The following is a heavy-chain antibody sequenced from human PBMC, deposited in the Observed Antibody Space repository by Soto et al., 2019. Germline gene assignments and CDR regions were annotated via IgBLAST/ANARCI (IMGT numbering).Heavy chain of an antibody. J-gene: IGHJ4*02. CDR1: GCMFNNYA. V-gene: IGHV1-18*04. D-gene: IGHD3-22*01. CDR2: ISANSGNT. CDR3: ATAGNYDSSGRDF. Sequence: AAVKISSKAFGCMFNNYAISWVRQAPGQGIEWMGWISANSGNTNYAQKLQGRVTMTTDTSTSTAYMELRSLRSDDKAVYYCATAGNYDSSGRDFWGQGTLVTVSS.